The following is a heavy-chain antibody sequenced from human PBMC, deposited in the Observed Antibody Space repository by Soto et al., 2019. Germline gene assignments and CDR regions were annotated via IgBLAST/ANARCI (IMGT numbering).Heavy chain of an antibody. CDR3: VRTSLVVAAATREDY. Sequence: EVQLVESGGGLVQPGGSLRLSCAASGFTFSSYWMHWVRQAPGKGLVWVSRINSDGSSTSYADSVKGRFTISRDNAKNTLYLGMNSLRAEDTAVYYCVRTSLVVAAATREDYWGQGTLVTVSS. CDR1: GFTFSSYW. V-gene: IGHV3-74*01. CDR2: INSDGSST. J-gene: IGHJ4*02. D-gene: IGHD2-15*01.